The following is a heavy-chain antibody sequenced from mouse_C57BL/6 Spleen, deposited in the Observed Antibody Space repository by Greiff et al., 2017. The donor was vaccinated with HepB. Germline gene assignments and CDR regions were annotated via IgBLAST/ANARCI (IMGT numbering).Heavy chain of an antibody. J-gene: IGHJ4*01. Sequence: EVKLVESGGGLVKPGGSLKLSCAASGFTFSDYGMHWVRQAPEKGLEWVAYISSGSSTIYYADTVKGRFTIFRDNAKKTLFLQMTSMRSEDTSMYYCARESFAMDYWGQGTSVTVSS. CDR1: GFTFSDYG. CDR2: ISSGSSTI. V-gene: IGHV5-17*01. CDR3: ARESFAMDY.